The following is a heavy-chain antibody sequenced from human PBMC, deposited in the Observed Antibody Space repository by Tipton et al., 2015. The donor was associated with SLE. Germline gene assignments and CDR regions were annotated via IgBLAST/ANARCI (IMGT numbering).Heavy chain of an antibody. CDR2: IYSGGST. J-gene: IGHJ4*02. D-gene: IGHD7-27*01. CDR3: ASNFPLGY. Sequence: GSLRLSCAASGFTVSSNYMSWVRQAPGKGPEWVSVIYSGGSTYYSDSVKGRFTISRDNSKNTLYLQMNSLRAEDTAVYYCASNFPLGYWGQGTLVTVSS. V-gene: IGHV3-66*02. CDR1: GFTVSSNY.